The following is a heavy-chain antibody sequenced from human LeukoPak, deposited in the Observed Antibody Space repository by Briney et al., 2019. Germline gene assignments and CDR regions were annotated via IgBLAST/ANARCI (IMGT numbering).Heavy chain of an antibody. Sequence: PGGSLRLSCAASGFTFNNYAMSWVRQAPGKGLEWVSTISSSGANTYYADSVKGRFTISRDNSKNTLYLQMNSLRAEDTAVYCCAKGGEYQLPGDYWGQGTLVTVSS. V-gene: IGHV3-23*01. D-gene: IGHD2-2*01. CDR1: GFTFNNYA. CDR3: AKGGEYQLPGDY. J-gene: IGHJ4*02. CDR2: ISSSGANT.